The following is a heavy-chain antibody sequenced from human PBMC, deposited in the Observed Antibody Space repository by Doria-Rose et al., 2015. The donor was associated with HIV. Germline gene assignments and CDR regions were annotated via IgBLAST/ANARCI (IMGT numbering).Heavy chain of an antibody. V-gene: IGHV2-26*01. J-gene: IGHJ4*02. Sequence: TLKESGPVLVKPTETLTLTCTVSGVSLSSPGMGVSWIRQPPGKALEWLANIFSDDGRSYKTSLKSRLTISRGTSKGQVVLTMTDMDPVDTATYYCARIKSSRWYHKYYFDFWGQGTLVIVSA. CDR1: GVSLSSPGMG. CDR3: ARIKSSRWYHKYYFDF. CDR2: IFSDDGR. D-gene: IGHD6-13*01.